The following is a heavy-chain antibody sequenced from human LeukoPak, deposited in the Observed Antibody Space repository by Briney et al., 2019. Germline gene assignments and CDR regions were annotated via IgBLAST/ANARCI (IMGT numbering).Heavy chain of an antibody. D-gene: IGHD6-13*01. J-gene: IGHJ2*01. CDR1: GYTFTSYG. Sequence: ASVKVSCKASGYTFTSYGISWVRQAPGQGLEWMGWISAYNGNTNYAQKLQGRVTMTRDTSTSTVYMELSSLRSGDTAVYYCARVRGIADWYFDLWGRGTLVTVSS. CDR3: ARVRGIADWYFDL. V-gene: IGHV1-18*01. CDR2: ISAYNGNT.